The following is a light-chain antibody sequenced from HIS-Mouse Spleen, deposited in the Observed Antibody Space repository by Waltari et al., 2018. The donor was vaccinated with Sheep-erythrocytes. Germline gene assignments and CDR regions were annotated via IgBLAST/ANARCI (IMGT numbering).Light chain of an antibody. Sequence: EIVLTQSPATLSLSPGERATLSCRASQSVSSYLAWYQQKPGQAPRPLIYDASNRATGIPARFSGSGSGTDFTLTISSLEPEDFAVYYCQQRSNWYTFVQGTKLEIK. CDR3: QQRSNWYT. CDR1: QSVSSY. CDR2: DAS. V-gene: IGKV3-11*01. J-gene: IGKJ2*01.